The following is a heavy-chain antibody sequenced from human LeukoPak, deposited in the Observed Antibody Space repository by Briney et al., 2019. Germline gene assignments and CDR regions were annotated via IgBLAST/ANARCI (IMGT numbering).Heavy chain of an antibody. CDR2: IIPIFGTA. CDR3: GITAMGKRALGY. J-gene: IGHJ4*02. V-gene: IGHV1-69*05. D-gene: IGHD5-18*01. CDR1: GGTFSSYA. Sequence: SVKVSCKASGGTFSSYAISWVRQAPGQGLEWMGGIIPIFGTANYAQKFQGRVTITTDESTSTAYMELSSLRSEDTAVYYCGITAMGKRALGYWGQGTLVTVSS.